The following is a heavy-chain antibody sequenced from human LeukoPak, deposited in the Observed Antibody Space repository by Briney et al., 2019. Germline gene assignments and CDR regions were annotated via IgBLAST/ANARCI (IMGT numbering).Heavy chain of an antibody. V-gene: IGHV3-13*01. Sequence: GGSLRLSCAASGFTFSSYDMHWVRQATGKGLEWVSAIGTAGDTYYPGSVKGRFTISRENAKNSLYLQMNSLRAGDTAVYYCARAVAGTGTLDYWGQGTLVTVSS. D-gene: IGHD6-19*01. CDR1: GFTFSSYD. CDR2: IGTAGDT. CDR3: ARAVAGTGTLDY. J-gene: IGHJ4*02.